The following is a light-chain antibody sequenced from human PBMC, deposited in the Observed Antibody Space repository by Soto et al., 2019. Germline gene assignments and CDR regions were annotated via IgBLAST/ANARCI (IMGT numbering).Light chain of an antibody. Sequence: QSVLTQAASVSGSPGQSITISCTGTSSDVGGYNYVSWYQQRPGKAPKLMIYGVTNRPSGVSNRFSGSKSGNPASLTISGLQAEDEADYYCSSYTSSTTLSVVFGGGTKLTVL. J-gene: IGLJ2*01. CDR3: SSYTSSTTLSVV. CDR1: SSDVGGYNY. V-gene: IGLV2-14*01. CDR2: GVT.